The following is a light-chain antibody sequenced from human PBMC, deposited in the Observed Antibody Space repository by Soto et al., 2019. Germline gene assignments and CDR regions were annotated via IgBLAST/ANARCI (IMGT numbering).Light chain of an antibody. CDR3: QQYNNWPPVT. Sequence: EIVLTQSPATLSLSQGERATLSCRASQSVSSYLAWYQQQPGQAPRLLIYDASNRATGIPARFSGSGSGTEFTLTISSLQSEDFAVYYCQQYNNWPPVTFGQGTKVDIK. J-gene: IGKJ1*01. V-gene: IGKV3-11*01. CDR1: QSVSSY. CDR2: DAS.